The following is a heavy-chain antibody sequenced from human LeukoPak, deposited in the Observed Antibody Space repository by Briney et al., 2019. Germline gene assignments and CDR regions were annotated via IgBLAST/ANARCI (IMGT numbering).Heavy chain of an antibody. CDR2: ISSGGTSI. Sequence: GGSLRLSCAASGFIFSSYEMNWVRQAPRKGLEWVSYISSGGTSIYYADSVKGRFTISRDDAKNSLYPQMNSLRVEDTAVYYCARGRNWGPSWYMDVWGKGTTVTVSS. CDR3: ARGRNWGPSWYMDV. J-gene: IGHJ6*03. CDR1: GFIFSSYE. D-gene: IGHD3-16*01. V-gene: IGHV3-48*03.